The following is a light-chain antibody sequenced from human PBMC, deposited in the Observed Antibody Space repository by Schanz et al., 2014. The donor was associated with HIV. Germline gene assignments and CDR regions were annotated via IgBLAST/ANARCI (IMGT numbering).Light chain of an antibody. Sequence: EKVMTQSPATLSVSPGERATLSCRASQSVSSNLAWYQQKPGQAPTLLIHGASSRATDIPDRFSGSGSGTDFTLTISRLEPEDFAVYYCQQYGSSPPTFGPGTKVEIK. CDR1: QSVSSN. CDR2: GAS. J-gene: IGKJ3*01. CDR3: QQYGSSPPT. V-gene: IGKV3-20*01.